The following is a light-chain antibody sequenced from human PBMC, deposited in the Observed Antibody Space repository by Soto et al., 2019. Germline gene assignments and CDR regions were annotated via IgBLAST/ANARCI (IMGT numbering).Light chain of an antibody. CDR3: QQRSNWPPEFT. J-gene: IGKJ3*01. CDR2: DAS. CDR1: QSVSSY. Sequence: EIVLTQSPGTLSLSPGERATLSCRASQSVSSYLAWYQQKPGQAPRLLIYDASNRATGIPARFSGSGSGTDCTLTISSLEPEDFAVYYCQQRSNWPPEFTFGPGTKVDIK. V-gene: IGKV3-11*01.